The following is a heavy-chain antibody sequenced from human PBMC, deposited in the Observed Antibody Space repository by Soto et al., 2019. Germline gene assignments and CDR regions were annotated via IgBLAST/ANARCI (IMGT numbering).Heavy chain of an antibody. J-gene: IGHJ6*02. CDR3: ARDSPAAIRGYYYYGMDV. Sequence: SETLSLTCTVSGGSISSCGYYWSWLRPHPGKGLEWIGYIYYSGSTYYNPSLKSRVTISVDTSKNQFSLKLSSVTAADTAVYYCARDSPAAIRGYYYYGMDVWGQGTTVTVSS. CDR1: GGSISSCGYY. D-gene: IGHD2-2*01. V-gene: IGHV4-31*03. CDR2: IYYSGST.